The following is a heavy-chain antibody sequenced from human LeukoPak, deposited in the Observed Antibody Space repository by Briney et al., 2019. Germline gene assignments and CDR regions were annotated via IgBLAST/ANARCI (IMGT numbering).Heavy chain of an antibody. Sequence: SETLSLTCTVSGGSISSYCWSWIRQPPGKGLEWIGYIYYSGSTNYNPSLKSRVTISVDTSKNQFSLKLSSVTAADTAVYYCAREGSRGPFDPWGQGTLVTVSS. CDR3: AREGSRGPFDP. CDR1: GGSISSYC. J-gene: IGHJ5*02. V-gene: IGHV4-59*08. CDR2: IYYSGST.